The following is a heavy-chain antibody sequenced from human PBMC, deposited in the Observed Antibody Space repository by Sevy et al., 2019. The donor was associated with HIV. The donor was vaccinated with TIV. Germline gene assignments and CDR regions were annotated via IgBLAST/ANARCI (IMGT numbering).Heavy chain of an antibody. D-gene: IGHD3-10*01. Sequence: GGSLRLSCAASGFTFSSYWMSWVRQAPGKGLEWVANIKQDGSEKYYVDSVKGRFTISRDNAKNSLYLQMNSLRAEDTAVYYCARDNMVRGVPRHFDYWGQGTLVTVSS. CDR3: ARDNMVRGVPRHFDY. J-gene: IGHJ4*02. CDR2: IKQDGSEK. V-gene: IGHV3-7*01. CDR1: GFTFSSYW.